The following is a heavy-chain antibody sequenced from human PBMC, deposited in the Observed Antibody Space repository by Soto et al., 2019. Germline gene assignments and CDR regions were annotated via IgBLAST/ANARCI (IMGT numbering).Heavy chain of an antibody. J-gene: IGHJ6*03. CDR2: INPNSGNT. CDR1: GYTFTSYY. V-gene: IGHV1-46*01. D-gene: IGHD1-7*01. CDR3: ARGGWNYDYYYYYMDV. Sequence: GASVKVSCKASGYTFTSYYMHWVRQAPGQGLEWMGIINPNSGNTSYAQKFQGRVTTTRNTSISTAYMELSSLRSEDTAVYYCARGGWNYDYYYYYMDVWGKGTTVTVSS.